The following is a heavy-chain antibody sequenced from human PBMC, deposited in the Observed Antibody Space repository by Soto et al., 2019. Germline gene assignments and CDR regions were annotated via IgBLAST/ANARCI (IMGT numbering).Heavy chain of an antibody. V-gene: IGHV1-18*04. CDR1: GYTFTSYV. Sequence: ASVKVSCKASGYTFTSYVSSWVRQAPGQGLEWMGWISAYNGNTNYAQKLQGRVTMTTDTSTSTAYMELRSLRSDDTAVYYCARDHSPGQYNWNAQDAFDIWGQGTMVTVSS. CDR3: ARDHSPGQYNWNAQDAFDI. CDR2: ISAYNGNT. J-gene: IGHJ3*02. D-gene: IGHD1-20*01.